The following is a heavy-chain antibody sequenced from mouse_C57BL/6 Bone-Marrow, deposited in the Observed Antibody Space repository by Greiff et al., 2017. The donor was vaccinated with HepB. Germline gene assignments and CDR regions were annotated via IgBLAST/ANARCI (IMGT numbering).Heavy chain of an antibody. Sequence: EVKLVESGAELVRPGASVKLSCTASGFNIKDDYMHWVKQRPEQGLEWIGWIDPENGDTEYASKFQGKATITADTSSNTAYLQLSSLTSEDTAVYYCTPHYYGSSYVRPWYFDVWGTGTTVTVSS. CDR2: IDPENGDT. J-gene: IGHJ1*03. CDR1: GFNIKDDY. V-gene: IGHV14-4*01. CDR3: TPHYYGSSYVRPWYFDV. D-gene: IGHD1-1*01.